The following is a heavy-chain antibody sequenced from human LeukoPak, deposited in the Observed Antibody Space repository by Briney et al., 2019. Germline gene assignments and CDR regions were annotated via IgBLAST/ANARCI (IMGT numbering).Heavy chain of an antibody. D-gene: IGHD2/OR15-2a*01. CDR3: AKSRGSIDFDY. V-gene: IGHV3-23*01. Sequence: GGSLRPSCAPSAFTFSVFAMSWVRHAPGKGLEWGSAISGGGGATYYADSVKGRFTISRDHSKNTVYLQMNSLRAEDTALYSCAKSRGSIDFDYWGQGSLVTVSS. CDR1: AFTFSVFA. CDR2: ISGGGGAT. J-gene: IGHJ4*02.